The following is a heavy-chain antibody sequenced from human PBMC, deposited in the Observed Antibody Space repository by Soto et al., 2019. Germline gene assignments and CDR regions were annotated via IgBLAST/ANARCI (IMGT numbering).Heavy chain of an antibody. CDR3: AHSFGIFTGYNIDFDY. CDR2: IYWDDDT. Sequence: QITLKESGPTLVKPTQTLTLTCTFTGFSLNTRGVAVAWIRQPPGKALEWLGRIYWDDDTRYSPSLKTRLIIARDTTENQVVLTLTDLDPVDTATYFCAHSFGIFTGYNIDFDYWGQGALVTVSS. V-gene: IGHV2-5*02. CDR1: GFSLNTRGVA. D-gene: IGHD3-9*01. J-gene: IGHJ4*02.